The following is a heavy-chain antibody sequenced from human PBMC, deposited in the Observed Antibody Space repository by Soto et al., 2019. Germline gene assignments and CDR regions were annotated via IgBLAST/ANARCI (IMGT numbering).Heavy chain of an antibody. CDR1: GFTVSSNY. V-gene: IGHV3-53*04. Sequence: EVQLVESGGGLVQPGVSLRLSCAASGFTVSSNYMSWVRQAPGKGLEWVSVIYSGGSTYYADSVKGRFTISRHNSKNTLYLQMNSLRAEDTAVYYCARAIRGVIIGSFETWGQGTLVTVSS. CDR3: ARAIRGVIIGSFET. D-gene: IGHD3-10*01. J-gene: IGHJ4*02. CDR2: IYSGGST.